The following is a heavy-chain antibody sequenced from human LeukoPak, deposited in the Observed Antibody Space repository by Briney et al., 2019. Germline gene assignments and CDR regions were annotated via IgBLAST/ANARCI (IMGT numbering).Heavy chain of an antibody. J-gene: IGHJ4*02. CDR1: GFTFSNAW. CDR2: IKRKSNGGTI. D-gene: IGHD6-19*01. Sequence: GGSLRLFCAASGFTFSNAWMSWVRQAPGKGLEWVGRIKRKSNGGTIDYAAPVKGRFTISRDDSKNTLYLQMNSLKTEDTAIYYCATGVAVAGLVPFDYWGQGTLVTVSS. CDR3: ATGVAVAGLVPFDY. V-gene: IGHV3-15*01.